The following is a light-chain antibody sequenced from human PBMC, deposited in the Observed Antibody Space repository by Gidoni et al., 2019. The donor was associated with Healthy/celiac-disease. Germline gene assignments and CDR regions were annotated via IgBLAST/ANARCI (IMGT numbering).Light chain of an antibody. V-gene: IGKV3-15*01. Sequence: IVMTQSPAPRSVATGESATLSCRASQSVSNNVAWYQQKPGQAPRLLIYGASTRATGIPARFSGSGSGTEFTLTISSLQSEDFAVYYCQQYNNWPRTFGQXTKVEIK. CDR1: QSVSNN. CDR3: QQYNNWPRT. CDR2: GAS. J-gene: IGKJ1*01.